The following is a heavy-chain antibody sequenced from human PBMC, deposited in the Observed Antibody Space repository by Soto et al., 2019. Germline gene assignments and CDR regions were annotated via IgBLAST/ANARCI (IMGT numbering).Heavy chain of an antibody. CDR2: MNPNSGNT. D-gene: IGHD2-2*01. V-gene: IGHV1-8*01. Sequence: ASVKVSCKASGYTFTSYDINWVRQATGQGLEWMGWMNPNSGNTGYAQKFQGRVTMTRNTSISTAYMELSSLRSEDTAVYYCARGQQVVVTAAIVYMDVWVKGTTVTVSS. CDR3: ARGQQVVVTAAIVYMDV. J-gene: IGHJ6*03. CDR1: GYTFTSYD.